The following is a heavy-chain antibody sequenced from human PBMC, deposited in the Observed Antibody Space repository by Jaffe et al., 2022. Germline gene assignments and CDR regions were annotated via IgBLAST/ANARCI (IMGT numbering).Heavy chain of an antibody. D-gene: IGHD1-26*01. CDR1: GGSISSYY. J-gene: IGHJ4*02. CDR2: IYYSGST. CDR3: ASARSGAYLLFDY. Sequence: QVQLQESGPGLVKPSETLSLTCTVSGGSISSYYWSWIRQPPGKGLEWIGYIYYSGSTNYNPSLKSRVTISVDTSKNQFSLKLSSVTAADTAVYYCASARSGAYLLFDYWGQGTLVTVSS. V-gene: IGHV4-59*01.